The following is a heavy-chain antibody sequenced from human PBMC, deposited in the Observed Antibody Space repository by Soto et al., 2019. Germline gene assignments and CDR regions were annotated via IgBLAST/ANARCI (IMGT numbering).Heavy chain of an antibody. Sequence: KQSQTLSLTCAISGDSVSSNSAAWNWIRQSPSRGLEWLGRTYYRSKWYNDYAVSVKSRITINPDTSKNQFSLQLNSVTPEDTAVYYCASETIVVVPAAAGWFDPWGQGTLVTVSS. D-gene: IGHD2-2*01. CDR2: TYYRSKWYN. J-gene: IGHJ5*02. V-gene: IGHV6-1*01. CDR3: ASETIVVVPAAAGWFDP. CDR1: GDSVSSNSAA.